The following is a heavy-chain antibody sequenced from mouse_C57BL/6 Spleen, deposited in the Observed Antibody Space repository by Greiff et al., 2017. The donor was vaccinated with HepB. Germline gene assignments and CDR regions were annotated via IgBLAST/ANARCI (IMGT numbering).Heavy chain of an antibody. CDR2: IYPRSGNT. D-gene: IGHD2-2*01. CDR3: ARTPRIYYGYDVEDYYAMDY. Sequence: QVQLQQSGAELARPGASVKLSCKASGYTFTSYGISWVKQRTGQGLEWIGEIYPRSGNTYYNEKFKGKATLTADKSSSTAYMALRSLTSEDSAVYFCARTPRIYYGYDVEDYYAMDYWGKGTSVTVSS. CDR1: GYTFTSYG. J-gene: IGHJ4*01. V-gene: IGHV1-81*01.